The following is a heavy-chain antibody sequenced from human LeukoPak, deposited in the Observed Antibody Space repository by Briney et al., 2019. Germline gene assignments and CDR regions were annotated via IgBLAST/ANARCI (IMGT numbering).Heavy chain of an antibody. CDR1: GGSISSYY. CDR2: IYYSGST. CDR3: ARTPVRRGYSYLRAYYYYYMDV. Sequence: SETLSLTCTVSGGSISSYYWSWIRQPPGKGLEWIGYIYYSGSTNYNPSLKSRVTISVDTSKNQFSLKLSSVTAADTAVYYCARTPVRRGYSYLRAYYYYYMDVWGKGTTVTVSS. D-gene: IGHD5-18*01. J-gene: IGHJ6*03. V-gene: IGHV4-59*01.